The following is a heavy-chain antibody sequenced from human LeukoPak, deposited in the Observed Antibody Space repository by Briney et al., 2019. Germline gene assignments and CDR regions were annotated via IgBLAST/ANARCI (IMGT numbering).Heavy chain of an antibody. CDR1: GITFSSYG. V-gene: IGHV3-23*01. J-gene: IGHJ4*02. Sequence: GGTLRLSCAASGITFSSYGMSWVRQAPGKGLEWVSSISSTGGTTYYADSVRGRFTISRDNSKNTLYLQMNSLRAEDTAVYYCARGHSSSWYGDFDYWGQGTLVTVSS. CDR3: ARGHSSSWYGDFDY. CDR2: ISSTGGTT. D-gene: IGHD6-13*01.